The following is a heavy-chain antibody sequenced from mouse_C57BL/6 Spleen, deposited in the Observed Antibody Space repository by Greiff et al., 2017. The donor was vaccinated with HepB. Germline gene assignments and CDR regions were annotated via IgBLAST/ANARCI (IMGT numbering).Heavy chain of an antibody. CDR1: GFTFSSYA. J-gene: IGHJ4*01. Sequence: VQLKESGGGLVKPGGSLKLSCAASGFTFSSYAMSWVRQTPEKRLEWVATISDGGSYTYYPDNVKGRFTISRDNAKNNLYLQMSHLKSEDTAMYYCARSRSTMIRGAMDYWGQGTSVTVSS. V-gene: IGHV5-4*01. D-gene: IGHD2-4*01. CDR3: ARSRSTMIRGAMDY. CDR2: ISDGGSYT.